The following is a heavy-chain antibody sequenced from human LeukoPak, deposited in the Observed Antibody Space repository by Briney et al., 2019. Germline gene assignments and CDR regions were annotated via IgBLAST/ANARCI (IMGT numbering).Heavy chain of an antibody. Sequence: GESLKISCKGSGYMFTNYWIGWVRQMPGKGLEWMGIIYPGDSDTRYSPSFQGQVTISADKSISTAYLQWSSLKASDTDMYYCALNARSSGWPNFDYWGQGTLVTVSS. CDR1: GYMFTNYW. D-gene: IGHD6-19*01. CDR2: IYPGDSDT. V-gene: IGHV5-51*01. J-gene: IGHJ4*02. CDR3: ALNARSSGWPNFDY.